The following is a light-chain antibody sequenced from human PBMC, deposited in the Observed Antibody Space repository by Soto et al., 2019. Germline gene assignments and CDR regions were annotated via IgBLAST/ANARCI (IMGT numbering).Light chain of an antibody. Sequence: QSALTQPASVSGSPGQSITISCTGTSSDVSGYNFVSWYQQHPGKAPKLMIYEVSSRPSGVSNRFSGSKSGDTASLTISGLQAEDDADYYCSSYTSTSTLVFGTGTKVTVL. V-gene: IGLV2-14*01. CDR1: SSDVSGYNF. CDR3: SSYTSTSTLV. J-gene: IGLJ1*01. CDR2: EVS.